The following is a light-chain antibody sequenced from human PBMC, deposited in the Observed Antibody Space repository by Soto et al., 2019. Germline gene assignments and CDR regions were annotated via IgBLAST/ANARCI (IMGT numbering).Light chain of an antibody. J-gene: IGLJ3*02. CDR1: SSDVGGYNY. CDR3: YSYAGRNIWV. CDR2: GVT. Sequence: QSALTQSASVSGSPGQSITISCTGTSSDVGGYNYVSWYQQHPGKAPKLMIFGVTERPSGVPDRFSGSKSGNTASLTVSGLQADDEAVYYCYSYAGRNIWVFGGGTQLTVL. V-gene: IGLV2-8*01.